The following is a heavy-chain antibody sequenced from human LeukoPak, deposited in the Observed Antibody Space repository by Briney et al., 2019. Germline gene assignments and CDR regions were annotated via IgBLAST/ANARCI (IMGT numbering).Heavy chain of an antibody. Sequence: SETLSLTCTVAGGSISSSNYDWGWIRQPPGKGLEWIGSIYYSGRTNYNPSLKSRVTMSVDTSKNQFSLELSSVTATDTAVYYCARAVVGLHFDYWGQGILVTASS. V-gene: IGHV4-39*01. CDR3: ARAVVGLHFDY. J-gene: IGHJ4*02. D-gene: IGHD6-19*01. CDR2: IYYSGRT. CDR1: GGSISSSNYD.